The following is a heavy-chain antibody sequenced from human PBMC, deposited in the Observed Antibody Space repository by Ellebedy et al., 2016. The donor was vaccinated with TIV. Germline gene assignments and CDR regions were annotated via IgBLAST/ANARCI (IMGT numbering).Heavy chain of an antibody. V-gene: IGHV3-7*01. CDR3: ATDGSYGDFRSPAHAFET. Sequence: GGSLRLSCAASGFSFRSYWMSWVRQAPGRGLEWVANINPADSQRYYVDSVEGRFTISRDNTESSLYLQMNSLRAEDTALYYCATDGSYGDFRSPAHAFETWGQGTMVSVSS. J-gene: IGHJ3*02. CDR2: INPADSQR. CDR1: GFSFRSYW. D-gene: IGHD4-17*01.